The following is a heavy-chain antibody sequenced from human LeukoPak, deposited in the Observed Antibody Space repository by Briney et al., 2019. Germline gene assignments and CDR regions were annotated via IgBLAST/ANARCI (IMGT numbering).Heavy chain of an antibody. Sequence: GGSLRLSCAASGFTFSSYSMNWVRQAPGKGLEWVSSISSSSSYIYYADSVKGRFTISRDNAKNSLYLQMNSLRAEDTAVYYCARDWRYSSSWTPFDYWGQGTLVTVSS. CDR3: ARDWRYSSSWTPFDY. CDR1: GFTFSSYS. V-gene: IGHV3-21*01. J-gene: IGHJ4*02. D-gene: IGHD6-13*01. CDR2: ISSSSSYI.